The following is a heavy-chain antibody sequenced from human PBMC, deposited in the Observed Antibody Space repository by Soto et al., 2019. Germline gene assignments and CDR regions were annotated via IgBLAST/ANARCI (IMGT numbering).Heavy chain of an antibody. CDR1: GFTFSDHY. Sequence: QVQLVESGGGLVKPGGSLRLSCVASGFTFSDHYMTWIRQAPGKGLEWLSYISTSSSYTNYADSVKGRFTISRDNAMNPLVLPMNSLGGEDTAGFFLARPRLTGYFCFLGQGNLGTGS. J-gene: IGHJ4*02. V-gene: IGHV3-11*05. CDR3: ARPRLTGYFCF. CDR2: ISTSSSYT. D-gene: IGHD6-25*01.